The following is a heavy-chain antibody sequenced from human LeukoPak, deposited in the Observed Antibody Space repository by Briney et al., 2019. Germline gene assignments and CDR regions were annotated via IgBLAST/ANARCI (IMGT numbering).Heavy chain of an antibody. CDR2: NYHSGST. J-gene: IGHJ5*02. V-gene: IGHV4-34*01. CDR3: ASLRAVTTRGYWFDP. CDR1: GGSFCGYY. Sequence: SETPSLTCAVYGGSFCGYYWSWIRHPPRKRLEWIGENYHSGSTNYNPIHKSRVTKSVATSTNQFSLRLSSVTAADTAVYYCASLRAVTTRGYWFDPWGQGTLVTVSS. D-gene: IGHD4-17*01.